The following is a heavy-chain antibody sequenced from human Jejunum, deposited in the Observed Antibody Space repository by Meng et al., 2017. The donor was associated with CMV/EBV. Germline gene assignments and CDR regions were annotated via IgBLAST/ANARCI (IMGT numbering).Heavy chain of an antibody. CDR3: TRNARGSGY. V-gene: IGHV3-7*01. Sequence: LSCAASGFTFSTYWMTWVRQAPGKGLEWVANIKQDGSEKYYVDSVKGRFTISRDNAKNSLFLQMNSLRAEDTAMYYCTRNARGSGYWGQGTLVTVSS. J-gene: IGHJ4*02. D-gene: IGHD3-10*01. CDR1: GFTFSTYW. CDR2: IKQDGSEK.